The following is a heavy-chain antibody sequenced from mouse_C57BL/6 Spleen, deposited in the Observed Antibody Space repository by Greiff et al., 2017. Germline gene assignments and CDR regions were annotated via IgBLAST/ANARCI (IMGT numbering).Heavy chain of an antibody. CDR3: ARDYYGVYYAMDY. J-gene: IGHJ4*01. Sequence: QVQLQQPGAELVKPGASVKMSCKASGYTFTSYWITWVKQRPGQGLEWIGDIYPGSGSTNYNEKFKSKATLTVDTSSSTAYMQLSSLTSEDSAVYYCARDYYGVYYAMDYWGQGTSVTVSS. D-gene: IGHD1-1*01. CDR2: IYPGSGST. CDR1: GYTFTSYW. V-gene: IGHV1-55*01.